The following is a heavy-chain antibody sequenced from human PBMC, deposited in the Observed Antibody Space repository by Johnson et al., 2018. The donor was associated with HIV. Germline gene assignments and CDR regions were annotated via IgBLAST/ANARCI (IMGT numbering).Heavy chain of an antibody. V-gene: IGHV3-30-3*01. CDR2: ISYDVSHN. J-gene: IGHJ3*02. D-gene: IGHD5-24*01. CDR1: GFTFSSYA. Sequence: QVQLVESGGGVVQPGRSLRLSCAASGFTFSSYAMHWVRQAPGKGLEWVAVISYDVSHNYYADSVKGRFTISIDNSKNPLYLQMNSLRAEDTAVYYCARDEPYNLNAFDIWGQGTMVTVSS. CDR3: ARDEPYNLNAFDI.